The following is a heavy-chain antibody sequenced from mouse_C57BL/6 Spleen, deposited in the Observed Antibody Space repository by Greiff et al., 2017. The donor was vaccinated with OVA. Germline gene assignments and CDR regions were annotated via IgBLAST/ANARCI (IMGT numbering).Heavy chain of an antibody. CDR2: IHPNSGST. D-gene: IGHD1-1*01. V-gene: IGHV1-64*01. Sequence: QVQLQQSGAELVKPGASVKLSCKASGYTFTSYWMHWVKQRPGQGLEWIGMIHPNSGSTNYNEKFKSKATLTVDKSSSTAYMQLSSLTSEDSAVYYCAREKFITTVVANFDYWGQGTTLTVSS. CDR3: AREKFITTVVANFDY. CDR1: GYTFTSYW. J-gene: IGHJ2*01.